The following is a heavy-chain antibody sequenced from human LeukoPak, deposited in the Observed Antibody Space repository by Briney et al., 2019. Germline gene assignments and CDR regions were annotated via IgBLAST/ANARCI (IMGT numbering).Heavy chain of an antibody. V-gene: IGHV3-7*01. J-gene: IGHJ4*02. D-gene: IGHD3-10*01. CDR3: GRADQKWFGESMVDY. Sequence: GGSLRLSCAASGFSFSNYWMNWVRQAPGKGLEWVANIKQDGGEKYYVDSVKGRFTISRDSAKNSLYLQMSSLRAEDTAVYYCGRADQKWFGESMVDYWGQGTLVTVSS. CDR1: GFSFSNYW. CDR2: IKQDGGEK.